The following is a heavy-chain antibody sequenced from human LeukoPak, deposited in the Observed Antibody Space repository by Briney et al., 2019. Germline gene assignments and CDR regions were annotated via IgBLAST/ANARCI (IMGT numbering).Heavy chain of an antibody. CDR2: ISGSGGST. CDR3: AKDAGYSSGWYGMDAFDI. J-gene: IGHJ3*02. V-gene: IGHV3-23*01. D-gene: IGHD6-19*01. Sequence: PGGSLRLSCAASGFTFSSYAMSWVRRAPGKGLEWVSAISGSGGSTYYADSVKGRFTISRDNSKNTLYLQMNSLRAEDTAVYYCAKDAGYSSGWYGMDAFDIWGQGTMVTVSS. CDR1: GFTFSSYA.